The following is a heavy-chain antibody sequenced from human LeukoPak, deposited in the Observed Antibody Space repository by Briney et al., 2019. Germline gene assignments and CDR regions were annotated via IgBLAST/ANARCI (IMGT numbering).Heavy chain of an antibody. CDR2: IWYDGSNK. J-gene: IGHJ4*02. D-gene: IGHD6-19*01. Sequence: GRSLRLSCAASGFTFSSYGMHWVRQAPGKGLEWVAVIWYDGSNKYYADSVKGRFTISRDNSKNTLYLQMNSLRAEDTAVYYCARGWTEYSSGCLTAYWGQGTLVTVSS. CDR3: ARGWTEYSSGCLTAY. V-gene: IGHV3-33*01. CDR1: GFTFSSYG.